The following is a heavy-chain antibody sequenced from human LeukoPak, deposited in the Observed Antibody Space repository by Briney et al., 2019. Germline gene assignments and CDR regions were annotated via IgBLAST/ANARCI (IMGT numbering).Heavy chain of an antibody. V-gene: IGHV3-66*01. D-gene: IGHD6-6*01. CDR1: GFTVSSNY. Sequence: GGSLRLSCAASGFTVSSNYVSWVRQAPGKGLEWVSVIYSGGNTYYADSVKGRFTISRDNSKNTLYLQMNSLRAEDTAVYYCARSIAARPLDYWGQGTLVTVSS. J-gene: IGHJ4*02. CDR2: IYSGGNT. CDR3: ARSIAARPLDY.